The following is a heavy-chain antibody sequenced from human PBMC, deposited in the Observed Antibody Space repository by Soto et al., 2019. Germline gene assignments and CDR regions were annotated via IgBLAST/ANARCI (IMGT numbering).Heavy chain of an antibody. CDR3: ARRRYYDSSGYYYYYYYGMDV. Sequence: GESLKISCKGSGYSFTSCWIGWVRQMPGKGLEWMGIIYPGDSDTRYSPSFQGQVTISADKSISTAYLQWSSLKASDTAMYYCARRRYYDSSGYYYYYYYGMDVWGQGTTVTVSS. CDR1: GYSFTSCW. CDR2: IYPGDSDT. D-gene: IGHD3-22*01. J-gene: IGHJ6*02. V-gene: IGHV5-51*01.